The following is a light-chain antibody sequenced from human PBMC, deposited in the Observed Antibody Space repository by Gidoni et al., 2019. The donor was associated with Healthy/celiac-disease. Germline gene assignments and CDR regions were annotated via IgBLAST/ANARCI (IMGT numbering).Light chain of an antibody. CDR3: QQYDNLPIT. CDR2: DAS. CDR1: QDISNY. Sequence: DIQMTHSPSSLSSSVGDRVTITCQARQDISNYLNCYQQKPWKAPKLLIYDASNLETGVPSRFSGSGSGTDFTFTISSLQPEDIATYYCQQYDNLPITFGQGTRLEIK. J-gene: IGKJ5*01. V-gene: IGKV1-33*01.